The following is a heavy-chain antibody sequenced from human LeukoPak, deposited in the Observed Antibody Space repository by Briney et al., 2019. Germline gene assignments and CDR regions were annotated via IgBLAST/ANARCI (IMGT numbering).Heavy chain of an antibody. D-gene: IGHD3-10*01. CDR2: INHSGST. V-gene: IGHV4-34*01. CDR1: GGSFSGYY. J-gene: IGHJ4*02. Sequence: KPSEPLSLTCAVYGGSFSGYYWSWIRQPPGKGLEWIGEINHSGSTNYNPSLKSRVTISVDTSKNQFSLKLSSVTAADTAVYYCARDVSMVRGFRRFDYWGQGTLVTVSS. CDR3: ARDVSMVRGFRRFDY.